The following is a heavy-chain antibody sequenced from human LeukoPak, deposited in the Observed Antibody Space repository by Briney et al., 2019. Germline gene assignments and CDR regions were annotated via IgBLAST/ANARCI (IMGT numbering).Heavy chain of an antibody. CDR1: GDSVSSNSAA. D-gene: IGHD7-27*01. Sequence: SQTLSLTCAISGDSVSSNSAAWNWIRQSPSRGLEWLGMTYYRSKWYKEYAISVKSPITINADTSNNQFSLQLKAVTPEDTAVYYCARELTGFDYWGQGTLVTASS. CDR2: TYYRSKWYK. CDR3: ARELTGFDY. V-gene: IGHV6-1*01. J-gene: IGHJ4*02.